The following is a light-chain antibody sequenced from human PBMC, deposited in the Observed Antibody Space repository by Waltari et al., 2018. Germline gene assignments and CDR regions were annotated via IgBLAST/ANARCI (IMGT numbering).Light chain of an antibody. Sequence: QSALTQPASVSGSPGHSITISCTGTSSDVGGYDYVSWYQQPPGKAPKLMIYDVSNRPSGVANRFAGSKSGNTASLTISGLQAEDEADYYCNSYTSSSTLVFGGGTKLTVL. CDR1: SSDVGGYDY. V-gene: IGLV2-14*03. CDR3: NSYTSSSTLV. CDR2: DVS. J-gene: IGLJ2*01.